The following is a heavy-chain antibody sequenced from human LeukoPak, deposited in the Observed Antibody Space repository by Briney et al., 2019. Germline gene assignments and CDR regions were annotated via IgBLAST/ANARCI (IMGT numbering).Heavy chain of an antibody. Sequence: GGSLRLSCAASGITVSSNYMSWVRQAPGKGLEWVSIIYSSGGGGTTFYADSVKGRFTISRDSSKNTLYLQMNSLRAEDTAVYYCARENIRWPLAFDIWGQGTMVTVSS. D-gene: IGHD5-24*01. V-gene: IGHV3-53*01. CDR3: ARENIRWPLAFDI. CDR2: IYSSGGGGTT. CDR1: GITVSSNY. J-gene: IGHJ3*02.